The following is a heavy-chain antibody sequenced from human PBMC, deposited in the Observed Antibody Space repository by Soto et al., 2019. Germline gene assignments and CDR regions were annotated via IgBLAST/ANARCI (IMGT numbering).Heavy chain of an antibody. CDR2: ISPYSGNT. V-gene: IGHV1-18*01. CDR1: GYIFVNYG. Sequence: QVQLVQSGDEVRKPGSSVKVSCKASGYIFVNYGIAWVRQAPGQGLGWMGWISPYSGNTHYASKVQGEHPMRKDTSTSKAYMDLGSLTTEDTAVYYCALLDNYVTPTPQDVWGQGTTVTVSS. CDR3: ALLDNYVTPTPQDV. D-gene: IGHD3-16*01. J-gene: IGHJ6*02.